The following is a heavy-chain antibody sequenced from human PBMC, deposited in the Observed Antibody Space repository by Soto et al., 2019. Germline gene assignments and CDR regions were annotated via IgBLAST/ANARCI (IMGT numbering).Heavy chain of an antibody. Sequence: ASVKVSCKASGFSLTGYYFHWIRAAPGQGLEWLGWINPNTGGTTYAQKFQGRATLTWDTSINTAYMELSSLRPGDTAMYYCARERYQALSDGMDVWGQGTSVTVSS. CDR3: ARERYQALSDGMDV. CDR1: GFSLTGYY. CDR2: INPNTGGT. J-gene: IGHJ6*02. D-gene: IGHD3-3*02. V-gene: IGHV1-2*02.